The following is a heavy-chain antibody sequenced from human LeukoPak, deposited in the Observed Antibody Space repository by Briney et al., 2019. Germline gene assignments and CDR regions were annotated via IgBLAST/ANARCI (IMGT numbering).Heavy chain of an antibody. CDR1: GGTFSSYA. D-gene: IGHD3-22*01. CDR3: ARVRYYYDSSGYQTLYYFDY. Sequence: ASVKVSCKASGGTFSSYAISWVRQAPGQGLEWMGGIIPIFGTANYAQKFQGRVTITADESTSTAYMELSSLRSEDTAVYYCARVRYYYDSSGYQTLYYFDYWGQGTLVTVSS. V-gene: IGHV1-69*13. CDR2: IIPIFGTA. J-gene: IGHJ4*02.